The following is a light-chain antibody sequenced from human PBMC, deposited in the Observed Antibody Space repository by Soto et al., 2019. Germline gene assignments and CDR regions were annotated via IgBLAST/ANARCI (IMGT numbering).Light chain of an antibody. CDR2: PSA. J-gene: IGKJ4*01. V-gene: IGKV3-15*01. Sequence: EIVMTQSPATLSVSPGEGATLSCRASQSVYTNLAWYQLRPGQAPRLLIYPSAARAAGVPARFSGNGSGTEFTLTISSLQSEDFAVYYCQQYNFWPLTFGGGTKVDIK. CDR3: QQYNFWPLT. CDR1: QSVYTN.